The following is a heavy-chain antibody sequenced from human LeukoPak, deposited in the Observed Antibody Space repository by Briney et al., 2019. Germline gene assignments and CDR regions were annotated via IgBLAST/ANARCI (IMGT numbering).Heavy chain of an antibody. CDR3: ARDIVSSFLKGATVTHVFDY. V-gene: IGHV1-2*04. J-gene: IGHJ4*02. CDR2: MNPNSGGT. D-gene: IGHD4-17*01. Sequence: ASVKVSCKASGYTFTGYYIHWVRQAPGQGLEWMGWMNPNSGGTNYTQKFQGWVTMTRDTSISTVYMELSRLRSDDTAVYYCARDIVSSFLKGATVTHVFDYWGQGTLVTVSS. CDR1: GYTFTGYY.